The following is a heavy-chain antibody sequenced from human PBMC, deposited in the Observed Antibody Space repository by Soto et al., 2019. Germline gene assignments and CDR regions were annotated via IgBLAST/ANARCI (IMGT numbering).Heavy chain of an antibody. V-gene: IGHV4-59*01. CDR2: IYYSGST. J-gene: IGHJ3*02. CDR3: ARGVRIAAALDAFDI. Sequence: PSETLSLTCTASGGSISSYYWSWIRQPPGKGLEWIGYIYYSGSTNYNPSLKSRVTISVDTSKNQFSLKLSSVTAADTAVYYCARGVRIAAALDAFDIWGQGTMVTVSS. D-gene: IGHD6-13*01. CDR1: GGSISSYY.